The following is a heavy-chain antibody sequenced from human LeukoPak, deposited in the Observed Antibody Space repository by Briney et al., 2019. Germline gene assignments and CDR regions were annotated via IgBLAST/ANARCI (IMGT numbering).Heavy chain of an antibody. CDR3: ARVGSGYDYCDY. V-gene: IGHV4-61*01. CDR2: IYYSGST. D-gene: IGHD5-12*01. Sequence: PETLSLTCTVSGGSVSSGSYYWSWIRQPPGKGLEWIGYIYYSGSTNYNPSLKSRVTISVDTSKNQFSLKLSSVTAADTAVYYCARVGSGYDYCDYWGQGTLVTVSS. CDR1: GGSVSSGSYY. J-gene: IGHJ4*02.